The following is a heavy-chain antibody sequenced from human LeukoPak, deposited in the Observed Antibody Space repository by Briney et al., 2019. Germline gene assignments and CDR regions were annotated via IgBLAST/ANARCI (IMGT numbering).Heavy chain of an antibody. Sequence: GESLKISCKGSGYSLTSYWIGWVRQMPGKGLEWMGIIYPGDSDTRYSPSFQVQVTISADKSISTAYLQWSSLKASDTAMYYCARRVEMATISGNWFDPWGQGTLVTVSS. J-gene: IGHJ5*02. V-gene: IGHV5-51*01. CDR1: GYSLTSYW. CDR3: ARRVEMATISGNWFDP. CDR2: IYPGDSDT. D-gene: IGHD5-24*01.